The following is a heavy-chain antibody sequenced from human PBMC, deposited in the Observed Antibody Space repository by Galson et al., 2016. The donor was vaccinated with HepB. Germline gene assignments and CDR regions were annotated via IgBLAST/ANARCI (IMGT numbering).Heavy chain of an antibody. D-gene: IGHD2-21*02. Sequence: SVKVSCKAPGYTFTNYYMHWVRQAPGQGLEWMGMINLRDGGTKYAQKFQGRVTMSRDTSTNTVFMELSSLRSEDTAVYFCAGDLDGDSPLDYWGQGTVVTVSS. CDR2: INLRDGGT. CDR1: GYTFTNYY. V-gene: IGHV1-46*01. CDR3: AGDLDGDSPLDY. J-gene: IGHJ4*02.